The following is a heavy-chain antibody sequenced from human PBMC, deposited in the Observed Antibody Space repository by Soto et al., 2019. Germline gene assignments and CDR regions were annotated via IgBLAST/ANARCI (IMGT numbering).Heavy chain of an antibody. Sequence: LSLTCAVSGGSITSDGYSWSWIRQPPGEGPEWIGYIHHGGITYYNPSLKSRVTISLDRSKNEFSLKLTSVAAADTAVYYCARLAAVGTGLFDPWGQGSLVTVSS. D-gene: IGHD6-13*01. CDR1: GGSITSDGYS. CDR3: ARLAAVGTGLFDP. V-gene: IGHV4-30-2*01. CDR2: IHHGGIT. J-gene: IGHJ5*02.